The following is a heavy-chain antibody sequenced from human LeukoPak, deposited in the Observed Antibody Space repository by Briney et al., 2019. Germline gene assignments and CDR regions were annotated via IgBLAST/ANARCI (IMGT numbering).Heavy chain of an antibody. Sequence: GGSLRLSCAASGFTFSSYGMHWVRQAPGKGLEWVAVISYDGSNKYYADSVKGRFTISRDNSRNTLYLQMNSLRAEDTAVYYCAKEQVGATGSFDYWGQGTLVTVSS. CDR1: GFTFSSYG. V-gene: IGHV3-30*18. CDR3: AKEQVGATGSFDY. J-gene: IGHJ4*02. D-gene: IGHD1-26*01. CDR2: ISYDGSNK.